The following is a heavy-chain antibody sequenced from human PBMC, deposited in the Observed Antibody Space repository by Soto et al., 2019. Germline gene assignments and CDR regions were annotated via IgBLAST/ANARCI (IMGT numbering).Heavy chain of an antibody. CDR2: IVVGSGNT. CDR1: GFTFTSSA. J-gene: IGHJ4*02. Sequence: SVKVSCKASGFTFTSSAVQWVRQARGQRLEWIGWIVVGSGNTNYAQKFQERVTITRDMSTSTAYMELSSLRSEDTAVYYCAADIVSYYYDSSGYYGLDYWGQGTLVTVSS. D-gene: IGHD3-22*01. V-gene: IGHV1-58*01. CDR3: AADIVSYYYDSSGYYGLDY.